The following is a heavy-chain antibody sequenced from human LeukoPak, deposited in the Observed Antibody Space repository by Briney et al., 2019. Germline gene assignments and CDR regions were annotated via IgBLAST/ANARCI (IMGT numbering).Heavy chain of an antibody. CDR2: IIPILGIA. CDR3: ARGRGITIFGVVIKVTAAKYRVAFDI. J-gene: IGHJ3*02. CDR1: GGTFSSYA. D-gene: IGHD3-3*01. V-gene: IGHV1-69*04. Sequence: SVKVSCKASGGTFSSYAISWVRQAPGQGLEWMGRIIPILGIANYAQKFQGRVTITADKSTSTAYMELSSLRSEDTAVYYCARGRGITIFGVVIKVTAAKYRVAFDIWGQGTMVTVSS.